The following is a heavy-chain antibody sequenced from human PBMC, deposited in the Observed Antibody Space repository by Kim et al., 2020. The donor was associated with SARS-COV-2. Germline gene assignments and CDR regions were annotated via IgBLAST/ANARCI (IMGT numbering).Heavy chain of an antibody. Sequence: GGSLRLSCAGSGVTLRNYWMHWVRQVPGKGLVWVARIASDGGTTNYADFVKGRFSLSKDNAKKTMYLQMNSLRVDDTAVYYCASEGFGTSGTYWFDPWGQGTLVTVSP. V-gene: IGHV3-74*01. D-gene: IGHD1-1*01. J-gene: IGHJ5*02. CDR1: GVTLRNYW. CDR2: IASDGGTT. CDR3: ASEGFGTSGTYWFDP.